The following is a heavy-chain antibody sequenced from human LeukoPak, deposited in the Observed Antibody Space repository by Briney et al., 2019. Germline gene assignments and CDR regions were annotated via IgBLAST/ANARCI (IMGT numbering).Heavy chain of an antibody. CDR1: GFTFSSYN. V-gene: IGHV3-21*01. CDR2: IDSSSRYI. D-gene: IGHD2-2*01. CDR3: ARVGGHCTSTSCPPPDY. Sequence: GGSLRLSCAASGFTFSSYNMDWVRQAPGKGLEWVSYIDSSSRYIYQADSVKGRFTISRDNAKSSVFLQMNSLRAEDTAVYYCARVGGHCTSTSCPPPDYWGQGTLVTVSS. J-gene: IGHJ4*02.